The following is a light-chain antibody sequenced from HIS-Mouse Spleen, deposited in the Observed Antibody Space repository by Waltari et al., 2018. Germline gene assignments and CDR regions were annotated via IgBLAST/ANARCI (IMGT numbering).Light chain of an antibody. Sequence: SYELTQPPSVSVSPGQTARHTSSGHDFPKKYAYWYQQKSGQAPVLVIYEDSKLLSGMPERFSGSSSGTMATLTISGAQVEDEADYYCYSTDSSGNHRVFGGGTKLTVL. CDR2: EDS. CDR3: YSTDSSGNHRV. V-gene: IGLV3-10*01. CDR1: DFPKKY. J-gene: IGLJ2*01.